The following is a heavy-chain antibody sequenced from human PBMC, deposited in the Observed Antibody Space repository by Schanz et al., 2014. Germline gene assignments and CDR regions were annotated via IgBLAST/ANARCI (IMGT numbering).Heavy chain of an antibody. CDR3: ARARGSNRGPRKYYFDY. CDR1: GGSFSGYY. V-gene: IGHV4-34*01. CDR2: INHSGST. Sequence: QVQLQQWGAGLLKPSETLSLTCAVYGGSFSGYYWSWIRQPPGKGLEWIGEINHSGSTNYNPSLKSRVTISVDTPKTHFSLKVSSVTAADTAVYYCARARGSNRGPRKYYFDYWGQGTLVTVSS. J-gene: IGHJ4*02.